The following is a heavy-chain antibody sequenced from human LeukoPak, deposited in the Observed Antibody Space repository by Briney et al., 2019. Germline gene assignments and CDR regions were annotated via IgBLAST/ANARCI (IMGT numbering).Heavy chain of an antibody. J-gene: IGHJ4*02. Sequence: PGGSLRLSCAASGFTFSGYAMTWVRQAPGKGLEWVSAISGTGDRTYYADSVNGRFTISRDNSKNSLYLQMNSLRAEDTAVYYCAKGLLYDYVWGSYRPIDYWGQGTLVTVSS. D-gene: IGHD3-16*02. CDR1: GFTFSGYA. CDR2: ISGTGDRT. CDR3: AKGLLYDYVWGSYRPIDY. V-gene: IGHV3-23*01.